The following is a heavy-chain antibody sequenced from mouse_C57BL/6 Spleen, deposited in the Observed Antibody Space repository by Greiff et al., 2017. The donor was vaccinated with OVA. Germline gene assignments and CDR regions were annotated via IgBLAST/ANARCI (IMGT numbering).Heavy chain of an antibody. D-gene: IGHD2-4*01. CDR1: GYTFTSYW. Sequence: QVQLQQPGAELVRPGSSVKLSCKASGYTFTSYWMHWVKQRPIQGLEWIGNIDPSDSETHYNQKFKDKATLTVDKSSSTAYMQLSSLTSEDSAVYYCARGPIYYDYDGDYFDYWGQGTTLTVSS. V-gene: IGHV1-52*01. CDR3: ARGPIYYDYDGDYFDY. J-gene: IGHJ2*01. CDR2: IDPSDSET.